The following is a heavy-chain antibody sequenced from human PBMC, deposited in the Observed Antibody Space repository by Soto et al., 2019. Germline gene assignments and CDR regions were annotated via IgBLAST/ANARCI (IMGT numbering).Heavy chain of an antibody. CDR3: ANVPEGPCVRAGIAVAGAPEDYGMDV. V-gene: IGHV3-23*01. J-gene: IGHJ6*02. CDR1: GFTFSSYA. CDR2: ISGSGGST. Sequence: GGSLRLSCAASGFTFSSYAMSWVRQAPGKGLEWVSAISGSGGSTYYADSVKGRFTISRDNSKNTLYLQMNSLRAEDTAVYYCANVPEGPCVRAGIAVAGAPEDYGMDVWGQGTTVTVSS. D-gene: IGHD6-19*01.